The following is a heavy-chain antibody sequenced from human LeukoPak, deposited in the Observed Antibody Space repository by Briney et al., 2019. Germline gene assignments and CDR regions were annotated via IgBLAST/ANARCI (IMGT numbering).Heavy chain of an antibody. J-gene: IGHJ4*02. CDR1: GDSVSSNSAA. CDR2: TYYRSKWYN. D-gene: IGHD6-13*01. V-gene: IGHV6-1*01. CDR3: ARISHSSSWYQWYFDY. Sequence: TSQTLSLTCAISGDSVSSNSAAWNWIRQSPSRGLEWLGRTYYRSKWYNDYAVSVKSRITINPDTSKNQFSLQLNSVTPEDTAVYYCARISHSSSWYQWYFDYWGQGTLVTVSS.